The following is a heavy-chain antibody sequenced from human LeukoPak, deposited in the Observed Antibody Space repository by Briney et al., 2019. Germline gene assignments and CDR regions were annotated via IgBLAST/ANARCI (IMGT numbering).Heavy chain of an antibody. D-gene: IGHD6-6*01. J-gene: IGHJ4*02. CDR2: IDPSNGRT. CDR3: ARVAGGYSSSSGRDY. Sequence: GTSVKVSCKASGYTFTNYYMHWVRQAPGQGLEWMGIIDPSNGRTSYAQKFQGRVTVTSDTSTNTVFMDLSSLRSDDTAVYYCARVAGGYSSSSGRDYWRQGTLVTVSS. V-gene: IGHV1-46*03. CDR1: GYTFTNYY.